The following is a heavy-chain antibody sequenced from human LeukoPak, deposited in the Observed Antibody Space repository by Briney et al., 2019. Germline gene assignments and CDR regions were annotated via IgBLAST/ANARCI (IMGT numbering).Heavy chain of an antibody. Sequence: PGGSLGLSCEVSGFTFSSYGMHWVRQAPGNGLEWMAFIRYDGSNKYYADSVKGRFTISRDNSKNTLYLQMNSLRAEDTAVYYCAKDDITTSYDSSGYPDYWGQGTPVTVSS. V-gene: IGHV3-30*02. J-gene: IGHJ4*02. CDR3: AKDDITTSYDSSGYPDY. CDR1: GFTFSSYG. CDR2: IRYDGSNK. D-gene: IGHD3-22*01.